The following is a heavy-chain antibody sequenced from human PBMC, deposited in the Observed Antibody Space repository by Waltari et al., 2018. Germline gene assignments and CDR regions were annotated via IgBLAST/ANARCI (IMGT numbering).Heavy chain of an antibody. Sequence: EVQLVESGGGLVQPGGSLRLSCAASGFTFSSYSMNWVRQAPGKGLEWVSYISSSSSTIYYADSVKGRFTISRDTAKNSLYLQMNSLRAEDTAVYYCARALGYSSGWYFDYWSQGTLVTVSS. D-gene: IGHD6-19*01. CDR1: GFTFSSYS. CDR2: ISSSSSTI. J-gene: IGHJ4*02. V-gene: IGHV3-48*04. CDR3: ARALGYSSGWYFDY.